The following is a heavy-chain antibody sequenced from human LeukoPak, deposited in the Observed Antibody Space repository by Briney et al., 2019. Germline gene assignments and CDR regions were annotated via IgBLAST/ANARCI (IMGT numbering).Heavy chain of an antibody. Sequence: SETLSLTCTVSGGSISSYYWSWIRQPAGKGLEWIGRIYASGSTNYNPSLKSRVTMSVDTSKNQFSLKLSSVTAADTAVYYCARVKSSAGIAVAGTTYYYYYYMDVWGKGTTVTVSS. CDR2: IYASGST. CDR3: ARVKSSAGIAVAGTTYYYYYYMDV. J-gene: IGHJ6*03. CDR1: GGSISSYY. V-gene: IGHV4-4*07. D-gene: IGHD6-19*01.